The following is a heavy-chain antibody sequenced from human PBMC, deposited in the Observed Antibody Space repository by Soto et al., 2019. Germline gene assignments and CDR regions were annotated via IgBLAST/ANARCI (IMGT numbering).Heavy chain of an antibody. D-gene: IGHD3-10*01. Sequence: GASVKVSCKASGYMFTGYYMHWVRQAPGQGLEWMGWINPESGGTSYPQKFQGRVTMTRDTSISTAYMELSRLRSDDTAVYYCAFSYYYGSGSYYKPDSGGMDVWGQGTPVTVSS. CDR2: INPESGGT. V-gene: IGHV1-2*02. J-gene: IGHJ6*02. CDR3: AFSYYYGSGSYYKPDSGGMDV. CDR1: GYMFTGYY.